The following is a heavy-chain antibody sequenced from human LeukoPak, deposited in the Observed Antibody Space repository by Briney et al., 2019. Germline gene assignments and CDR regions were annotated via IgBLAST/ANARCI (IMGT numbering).Heavy chain of an antibody. CDR3: AGGDYYDSSGYYVYYYGMDV. V-gene: IGHV4-59*01. J-gene: IGHJ6*02. Sequence: SETLSLTCTVSGGSISSYYWSWLRQPPGKGLEWVGYIYYSGSTNYNPSLKSRVTISVDTSKNQFSLKLSSVTAADTAVYYCAGGDYYDSSGYYVYYYGMDVWGQGTTVTVSS. D-gene: IGHD3-22*01. CDR1: GGSISSYY. CDR2: IYYSGST.